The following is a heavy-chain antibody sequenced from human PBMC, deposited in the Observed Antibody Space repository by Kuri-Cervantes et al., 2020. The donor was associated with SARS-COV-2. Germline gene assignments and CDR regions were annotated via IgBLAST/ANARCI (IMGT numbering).Heavy chain of an antibody. V-gene: IGHV1-2*02. J-gene: IGHJ4*02. D-gene: IGHD4-17*01. Sequence: AAVMVSCKASGGTFSSYTISWVGHAPGQGLEWMGWINPNSGGTNYAQKFQGRVTMTRETSISTAYMELSRLRSDDTAVYYCARDYYGFDYWGQGTLVTVSS. CDR3: ARDYYGFDY. CDR2: INPNSGGT. CDR1: GGTFSSYT.